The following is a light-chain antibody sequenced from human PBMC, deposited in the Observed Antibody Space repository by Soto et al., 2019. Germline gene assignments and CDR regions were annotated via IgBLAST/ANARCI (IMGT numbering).Light chain of an antibody. V-gene: IGLV1-40*01. CDR2: GNN. CDR1: SSNIGARYD. CDR3: QSYDSSRSVI. Sequence: QSVLAQPPSVSGAPGQRVVISCIGSSSNIGARYDVHWYQQLPGTAPKLLIYGNNNRPSGVPDRFSGSKSGTSASLAITGLQAEDEADYYCQSYDSSRSVIFGGGTQLTVL. J-gene: IGLJ2*01.